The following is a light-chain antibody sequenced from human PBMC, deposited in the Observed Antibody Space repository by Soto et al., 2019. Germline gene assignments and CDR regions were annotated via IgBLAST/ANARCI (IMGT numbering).Light chain of an antibody. V-gene: IGKV1-5*03. CDR2: KAS. CDR1: QSISSW. Sequence: DIQMTQSPSTLSASIGDRVTITCRASQSISSWLAWYQQKPGKAPKILIYKASSLESGVTSRFSGSGSGTDFTLAISSLQADDFATYYCQQYKSYSLTFGGGTKVEIK. CDR3: QQYKSYSLT. J-gene: IGKJ4*01.